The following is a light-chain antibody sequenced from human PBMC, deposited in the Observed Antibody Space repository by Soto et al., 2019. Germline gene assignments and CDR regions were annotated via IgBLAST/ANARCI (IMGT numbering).Light chain of an antibody. CDR2: EDH. CDR1: SSNIGKNY. Sequence: QSVLTQSPSLSAAPGQKVTISCSGGSSNIGKNYVSWYQQLPGTAPKLLIYEDHQRPSGIPDRFSGSKSATSATLDITGLQTGDEADYYCGTWDSSLNAGVFDGGTKLTVL. CDR3: GTWDSSLNAGV. V-gene: IGLV1-51*02. J-gene: IGLJ3*02.